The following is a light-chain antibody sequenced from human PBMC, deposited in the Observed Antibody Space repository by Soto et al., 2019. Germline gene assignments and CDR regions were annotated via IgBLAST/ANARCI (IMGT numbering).Light chain of an antibody. CDR1: QSVSSN. J-gene: IGKJ5*01. CDR3: QQYNNWPRT. V-gene: IGKV3-15*01. Sequence: EIVMTQSPATLSVSPGERATLSCRASQSVSSNLAWYKQKPGQAPRLLIYGASTRATGIPARFSGSGSGTEFTLTISSLKSEDFEVYYCQQYNNWPRTFGQGTRLEIK. CDR2: GAS.